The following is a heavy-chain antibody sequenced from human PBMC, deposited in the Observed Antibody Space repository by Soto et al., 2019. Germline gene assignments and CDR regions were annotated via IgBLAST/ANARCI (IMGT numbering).Heavy chain of an antibody. CDR3: AREPTHCTSSSCYQRFDS. J-gene: IGHJ5*01. CDR2: IYNSGTT. D-gene: IGHD2-2*01. V-gene: IGHV4-59*01. Sequence: XETLSVTCTVSGGSIGSYYWSWIRQPPGKGLEWIGYIYNSGTTTYNPSRKNRVTFSLDPSRKQFSLKLSSVTASDTAVYFCAREPTHCTSSSCYQRFDSWGQGTLVTVSS. CDR1: GGSIGSYY.